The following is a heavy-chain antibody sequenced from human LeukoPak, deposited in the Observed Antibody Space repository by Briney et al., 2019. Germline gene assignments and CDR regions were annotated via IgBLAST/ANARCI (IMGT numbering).Heavy chain of an antibody. J-gene: IGHJ4*02. V-gene: IGHV3-30-3*01. CDR3: ARDRGRSYSSSFGY. D-gene: IGHD6-6*01. Sequence: GGSLRLSCAASGFTFSSYAMHWVRQAPGKGLEWVAVISYDGSNKYYADSVKGRFTISRDNSKNTLYLQMNSLRAEDTAVYYCARDRGRSYSSSFGYWGQGTLVTVSS. CDR2: ISYDGSNK. CDR1: GFTFSSYA.